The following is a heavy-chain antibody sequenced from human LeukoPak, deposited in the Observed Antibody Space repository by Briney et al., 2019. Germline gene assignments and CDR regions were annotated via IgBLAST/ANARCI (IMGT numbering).Heavy chain of an antibody. V-gene: IGHV3-30*04. CDR3: ATYRQVLLPFES. J-gene: IGHJ4*02. D-gene: IGHD2-8*02. CDR2: ISYDGSNE. Sequence: GRSLRLSCAASGFTFSSYVMHWVRQAPGKGLEWVAIISYDGSNEYYADSVEGRFTISRDNSKSTLSLQMNSLRAEDTAIYYCATYRQVLLPFESWGQGTLVTVSS. CDR1: GFTFSSYV.